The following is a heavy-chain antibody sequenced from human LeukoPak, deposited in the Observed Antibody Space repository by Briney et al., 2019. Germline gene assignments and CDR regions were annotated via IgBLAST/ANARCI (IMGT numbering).Heavy chain of an antibody. CDR3: AKVGHGYSSIPLLDY. CDR1: GFTFSSYA. V-gene: IGHV3-23*01. D-gene: IGHD6-13*01. Sequence: GGSLRLSCAASGFTFSSYAMSWVRQAPGKGLEWVSYISGSGGSTYYADSVKGRFTISRDNSKNTLYLQMNSLRAEDTAVYYCAKVGHGYSSIPLLDYWGQGTLVTVSS. CDR2: ISGSGGST. J-gene: IGHJ4*02.